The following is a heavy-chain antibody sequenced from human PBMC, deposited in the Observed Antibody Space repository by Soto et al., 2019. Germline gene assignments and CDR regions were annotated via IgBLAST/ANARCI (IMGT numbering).Heavy chain of an antibody. CDR1: GSSFRNYG. J-gene: IGHJ6*02. V-gene: IGHV3-30*18. CDR3: ANAFSIMVPYGMDV. CDR2: ISYDGSSE. Sequence: GGSLRLSCSVSGSSFRNYGMHWVRQAPGKGLDWVAVISYDGSSEFYADSVKGRFTISRDNSKNTLYLQMNSLRVEDTALYYCANAFSIMVPYGMDVWGQGTTVTVSS. D-gene: IGHD3-10*01.